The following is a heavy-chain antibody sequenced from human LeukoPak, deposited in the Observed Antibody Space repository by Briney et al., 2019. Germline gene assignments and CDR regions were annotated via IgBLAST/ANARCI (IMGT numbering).Heavy chain of an antibody. J-gene: IGHJ4*02. CDR2: IYSSGST. CDR1: CGSISSYY. CDR3: AGGFYYGSGGAPPDY. V-gene: IGHV4-4*07. D-gene: IGHD3-10*01. Sequence: PSETLSLTCTVSCGSISSYYWSWIRQPAGKGLEWIGRIYSSGSTDYNPSLKSRVTISVDTSKNQFSLKLTSVTAADTAVYYCAGGFYYGSGGAPPDYWGQGTLVTVSS.